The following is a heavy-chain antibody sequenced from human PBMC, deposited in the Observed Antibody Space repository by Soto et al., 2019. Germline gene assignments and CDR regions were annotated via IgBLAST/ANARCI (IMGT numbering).Heavy chain of an antibody. CDR2: IYHSGST. CDR3: ARDSGYSSGGRVYYYYYGMDV. Sequence: PSETLSLTCAVSGGSISSSNWWSWVRQPPGKGLEWIGEIYHSGSTNYNPSLESRVTISVDKSKNQFSLKLSSVTAADTAVYYCARDSGYSSGGRVYYYYYGMDVWGQGTTVTVSS. D-gene: IGHD6-19*01. V-gene: IGHV4-4*02. J-gene: IGHJ6*02. CDR1: GGSISSSNW.